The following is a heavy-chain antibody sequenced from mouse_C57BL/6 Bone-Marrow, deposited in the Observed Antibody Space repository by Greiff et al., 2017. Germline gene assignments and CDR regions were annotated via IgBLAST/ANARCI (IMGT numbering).Heavy chain of an antibody. CDR2: IDPANGST. CDR1: GFNFKNTY. Sequence: EVQLQQSVAELVKPGASVKLSCTASGFNFKNTYMHWVKQRPEQGLEWIGRIDPANGSTKYAPKFQGKATITADPSSSTAYLQLSSLTSEDTAFYYCARGYGSSLDYWGQGTIVTVSA. D-gene: IGHD1-3*01. V-gene: IGHV14-3*01. J-gene: IGHJ3*01. CDR3: ARGYGSSLDY.